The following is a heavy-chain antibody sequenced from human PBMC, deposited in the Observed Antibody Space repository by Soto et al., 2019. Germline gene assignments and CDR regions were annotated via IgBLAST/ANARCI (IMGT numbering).Heavy chain of an antibody. CDR1: EFTFSSYS. D-gene: IGHD3-10*01. CDR2: ISSSSSSI. CDR3: ARDLRSQPYYFDY. J-gene: IGHJ4*02. V-gene: IGHV3-48*01. Sequence: GGSLRLSCAASEFTFSSYSMNWVRQAPGKGLEWVSYISSSSSSIYYADSVKDRFTNSRDNAKNSLYLQMNSLRAEDTAVYYCARDLRSQPYYFDYWGQGTLVTVSS.